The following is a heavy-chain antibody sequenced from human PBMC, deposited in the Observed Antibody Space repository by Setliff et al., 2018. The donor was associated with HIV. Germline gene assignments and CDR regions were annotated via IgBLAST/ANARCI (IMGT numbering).Heavy chain of an antibody. CDR3: AKVGLYDSFGDANGLPDAFDT. D-gene: IGHD3-22*01. J-gene: IGHJ3*02. V-gene: IGHV3-23*01. CDR1: GFTFSSSA. CDR2: IGGSGGST. Sequence: GGSLRLSCAASGFTFSSSAMSWVRQAPGKGLEWVSGIGGSGGSTYYADSVKGRFTMSRDYSKNTIYLQMSSLRAEDSATYYCAKVGLYDSFGDANGLPDAFDTWGQGTMVTVSS.